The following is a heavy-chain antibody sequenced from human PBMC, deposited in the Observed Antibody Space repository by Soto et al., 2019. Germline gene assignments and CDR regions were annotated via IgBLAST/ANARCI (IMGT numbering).Heavy chain of an antibody. CDR2: ISRSGSTT. CDR3: ARGGPQRITMVRAILYPFDF. J-gene: IGHJ4*02. V-gene: IGHV3-11*01. CDR1: GFTFSYYY. D-gene: IGHD3-10*01. Sequence: GGSLRLSCAASGFTFSYYYMSWLRQAPGKGLEWVSYISRSGSTTYYADSVKGRFTISRDNAKNSLYLQMNSLRAEDTAVYYCARGGPQRITMVRAILYPFDFWGQGTLVTVSS.